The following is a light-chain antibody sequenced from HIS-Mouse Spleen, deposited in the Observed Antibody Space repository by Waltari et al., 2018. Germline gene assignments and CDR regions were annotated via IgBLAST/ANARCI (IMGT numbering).Light chain of an antibody. Sequence: QSALTQPRSVSGSPGQSVTISCTGTSSDVGGYNYVSWYQQHPGKAPKRMIYEVSKRPSGVPDRFSGSKSGNTASLTISGLQAEDEADYYCCSYAGSYTWVFCGGTKLTVL. J-gene: IGLJ3*02. CDR2: EVS. CDR1: SSDVGGYNY. V-gene: IGLV2-11*01. CDR3: CSYAGSYTWV.